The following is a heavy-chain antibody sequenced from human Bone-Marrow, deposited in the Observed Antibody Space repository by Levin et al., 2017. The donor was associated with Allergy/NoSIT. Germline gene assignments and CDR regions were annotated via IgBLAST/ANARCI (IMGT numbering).Heavy chain of an antibody. D-gene: IGHD1-1*01. Sequence: GESLKISCAASGFTFSTYAMTWVRQAPGKGLEWVSGIDGPGTSIHYADSVKGRFTISRDNSKNTVYLQMNSLRAEDTAVYYCAKAPRGNAYYWGQGTLVTVSS. CDR1: GFTFSTYA. CDR3: AKAPRGNAYY. V-gene: IGHV3-23*01. CDR2: IDGPGTSI. J-gene: IGHJ4*02.